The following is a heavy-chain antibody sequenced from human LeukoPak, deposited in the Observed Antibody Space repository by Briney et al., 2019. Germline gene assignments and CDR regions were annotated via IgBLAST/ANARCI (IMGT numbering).Heavy chain of an antibody. CDR3: AKDMWSEAPYYYYGMDV. Sequence: GGSLRLSCAASGFTFDDYAMHWVRQAPGKGLEWVSGISWNSGSIGYADSVKGRFTISRDNAKNSLYLQMNSLRAEDTALYYYAKDMWSEAPYYYYGMDVWGQGTTVTVSS. J-gene: IGHJ6*02. CDR2: ISWNSGSI. D-gene: IGHD3-3*01. CDR1: GFTFDDYA. V-gene: IGHV3-9*01.